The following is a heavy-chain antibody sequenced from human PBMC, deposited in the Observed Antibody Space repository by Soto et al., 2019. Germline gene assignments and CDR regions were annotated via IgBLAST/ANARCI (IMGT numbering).Heavy chain of an antibody. CDR2: LNGAGGST. D-gene: IGHD3-10*01. CDR3: AAPRDEDGSGISLFTYGMDV. CDR1: AFTFSHYA. Sequence: PWGSLRLSCLASAFTFSHYAMTWFRPVPARGLEWAPPLNGAGGSTSYADSVTGRFPISRDNSQNAMFLQMNRLTVDDTAIYYCAAPRDEDGSGISLFTYGMDVWGEGTTVAV. V-gene: IGHV3-23*01. J-gene: IGHJ6*03.